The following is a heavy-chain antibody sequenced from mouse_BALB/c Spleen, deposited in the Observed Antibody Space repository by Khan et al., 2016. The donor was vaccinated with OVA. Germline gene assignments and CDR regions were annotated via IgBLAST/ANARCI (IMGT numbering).Heavy chain of an antibody. V-gene: IGHV5-17*02. J-gene: IGHJ2*01. D-gene: IGHD1-1*01. CDR3: ATSYFYGYYFDY. CDR1: GFTFNSYG. CDR2: ISGDSNTI. Sequence: EVELVESGGGLVQPGGSRKLSCAASGFTFNSYGMHWVRQAPEKGLEWVAYISGDSNTIYYTDTVKGRFTISRDNPKKTLFLQMTSLMSEDTAMDYCATSYFYGYYFDYWGPGTTLTVS.